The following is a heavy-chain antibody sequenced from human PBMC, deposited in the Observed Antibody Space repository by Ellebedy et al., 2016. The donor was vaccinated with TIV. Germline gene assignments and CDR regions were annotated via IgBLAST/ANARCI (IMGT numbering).Heavy chain of an antibody. CDR1: GGSFSGYY. CDR3: ARAVGYYYYGMDV. J-gene: IGHJ6*02. CDR2: INHSGST. V-gene: IGHV4-34*01. Sequence: MPSETLSLTCAVYGGSFSGYYWSWIRQPPGKGLEWIGEINHSGSTNYNPSLKSRVTISVDTSKNQFSLKLSSVTAADTAVYYCARAVGYYYYGMDVWGQGTTVTVSS.